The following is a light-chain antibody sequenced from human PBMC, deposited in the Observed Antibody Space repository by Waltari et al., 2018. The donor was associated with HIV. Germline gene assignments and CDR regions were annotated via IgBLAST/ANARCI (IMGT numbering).Light chain of an antibody. CDR2: RDD. CDR3: QVWDSSTYV. J-gene: IGLJ1*01. Sequence: SYELTQPLSVAVPLGQTARLTCGGNNIGSKTVHWYQQKAGQAPVLVIYRDDRRPSGIPERFSGANSGNTATLTITRAQDGDEADYYCQVWDSSTYVFGTGTKVTVL. CDR1: NIGSKT. V-gene: IGLV3-9*01.